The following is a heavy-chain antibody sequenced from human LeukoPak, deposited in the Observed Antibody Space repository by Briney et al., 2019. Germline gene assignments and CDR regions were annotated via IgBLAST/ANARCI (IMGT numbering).Heavy chain of an antibody. CDR2: VYSGGST. CDR3: ARVDHYSDSSGYYGGFDY. J-gene: IGHJ4*02. V-gene: IGHV3-66*01. Sequence: GGSLRLSCAVSGLSFSSSHMSWVRQSPGKGLEWVSVVYSGGSTHYADFVKGRFTISRDNFKNTVNLHMYSLRAEDTAVHFCARVDHYSDSSGYYGGFDYWGQGTLVTVSS. D-gene: IGHD3-22*01. CDR1: GLSFSSSH.